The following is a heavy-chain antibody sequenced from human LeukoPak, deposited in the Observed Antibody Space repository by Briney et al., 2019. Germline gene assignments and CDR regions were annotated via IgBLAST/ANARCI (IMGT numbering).Heavy chain of an antibody. D-gene: IGHD2-2*01. Sequence: PGRSLRLSCAASGFTFSSYGMHWVRQAPGKGLEWVAVIWYDGSNKYYADFVKGRFTISRDNSKNTLYLQMNSLRAEDTAVYYCARDIVVVPAAHLDYYYYYGMDVWGQGTTVTVSS. CDR3: ARDIVVVPAAHLDYYYYYGMDV. V-gene: IGHV3-33*01. CDR1: GFTFSSYG. J-gene: IGHJ6*02. CDR2: IWYDGSNK.